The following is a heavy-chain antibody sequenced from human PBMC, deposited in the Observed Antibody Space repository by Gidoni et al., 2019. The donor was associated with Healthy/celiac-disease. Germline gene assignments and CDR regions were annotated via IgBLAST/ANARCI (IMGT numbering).Heavy chain of an antibody. D-gene: IGHD3-10*01. V-gene: IGHV4-39*01. CDR1: GCSITRSSNY. Sequence: QLQLQESGPGLVKPSETLSLTCTVSGCSITRSSNYWGWLRQPPGKGLEWIGSIYYRGSTYYNSSLKSRVTISIDTSKNQFSLELSFVTAADTAVYYCVRPTGNWYFDLWGRGALVTVSS. CDR2: IYYRGST. J-gene: IGHJ2*01. CDR3: VRPTGNWYFDL.